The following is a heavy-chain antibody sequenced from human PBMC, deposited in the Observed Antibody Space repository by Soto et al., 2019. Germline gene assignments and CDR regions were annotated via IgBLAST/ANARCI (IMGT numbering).Heavy chain of an antibody. D-gene: IGHD3-3*01. CDR1: GYTFSNYY. CDR2: MNPSDGNT. J-gene: IGHJ4*02. V-gene: IGHV1-8*02. Sequence: QEQLVQSGAEVKNPGASVKVSCKASGYTFSNYYINWVRQATGQGLEWVGWMNPSDGNTGYAQKFQGRVTMTRNTSITTAYMELSSLRSEDTAIYFCARARTRVKVTTPFGHWGQGTLVTVSS. CDR3: ARARTRVKVTTPFGH.